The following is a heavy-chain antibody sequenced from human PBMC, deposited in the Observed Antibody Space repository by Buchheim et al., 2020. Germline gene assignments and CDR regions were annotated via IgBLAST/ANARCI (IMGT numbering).Heavy chain of an antibody. V-gene: IGHV4-31*03. CDR2: IYYSGST. CDR1: GGSISSGGYY. J-gene: IGHJ5*02. D-gene: IGHD3-10*01. CDR3: AREGKDGSGNFIKGWFDP. Sequence: QVQLQESGPGLVKPSQTLSLTCTVSGGSISSGGYYWSWIRQHPGKGLEWIGYIYYSGSTYYNPSLKSRVTLSVEPSKNQFSLKLSSVTAADTAVYYCAREGKDGSGNFIKGWFDPWGQGTL.